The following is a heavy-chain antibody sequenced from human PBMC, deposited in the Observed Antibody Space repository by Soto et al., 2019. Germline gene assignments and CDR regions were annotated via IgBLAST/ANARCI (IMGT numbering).Heavy chain of an antibody. CDR1: GFTFSSYA. J-gene: IGHJ3*02. V-gene: IGHV3-23*01. CDR2: ISGSGGST. D-gene: IGHD6-19*01. Sequence: PGGSLRLSCAASGFTFSSYAMSWVRQAPWKGLEWVSAISGSGGSTYYADSVKGRFTISRDNSKNTLYLQMNSLRAEDTAVYYCAKDEQWLVQSGYAFDIWGQGTMVTVSS. CDR3: AKDEQWLVQSGYAFDI.